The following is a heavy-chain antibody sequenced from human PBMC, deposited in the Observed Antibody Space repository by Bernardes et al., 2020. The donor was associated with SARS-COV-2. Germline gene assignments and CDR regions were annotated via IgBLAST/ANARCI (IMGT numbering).Heavy chain of an antibody. Sequence: GGSLRLSCATSGFTFSPYGMHWVRQAPGKGLEWAAFIWYDGSNKYYADSVKGRFTISRDNSKNTLYLQMNSLRAEDTAVYYCARDPPWGASSDGGYGMDVWGQGTTVTVSS. CDR3: ARDPPWGASSDGGYGMDV. J-gene: IGHJ6*02. CDR1: GFTFSPYG. D-gene: IGHD3-22*01. CDR2: IWYDGSNK. V-gene: IGHV3-33*01.